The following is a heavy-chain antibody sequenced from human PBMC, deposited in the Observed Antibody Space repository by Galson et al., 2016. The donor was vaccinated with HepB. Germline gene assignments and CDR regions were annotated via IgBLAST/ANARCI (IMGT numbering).Heavy chain of an antibody. CDR3: ARNSSGWYGNFDS. Sequence: KVSCKASGYTFASYGISWVRQAPGQGLEWMGWINPYLSYTNYAQKVQGRVTMTTDTSTSTAYMELRSLRPDDTAVYYCARNSSGWYGNFDSWGQGTLVTVSS. J-gene: IGHJ4*02. D-gene: IGHD3-22*01. CDR2: INPYLSYT. CDR1: GYTFASYG. V-gene: IGHV1-18*01.